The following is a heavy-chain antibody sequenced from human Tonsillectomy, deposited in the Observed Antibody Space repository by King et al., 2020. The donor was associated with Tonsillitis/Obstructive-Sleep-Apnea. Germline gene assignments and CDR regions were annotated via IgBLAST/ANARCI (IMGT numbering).Heavy chain of an antibody. D-gene: IGHD2-2*02. CDR1: GFTFGDYA. CDR3: TRRFPYCSSTSCYKYQGGAFDI. CDR2: IRSKAYSGTT. Sequence: QLVQSGGGLVKPGRSLRLSCTASGFTFGDYAMSWFRQAPGKGLEWVGFIRSKAYSGTTEYAASVKGRFTISRDDSKSIAYLQMNSLKTEDTAVYYCTRRFPYCSSTSCYKYQGGAFDIWGQGTMVTVSS. J-gene: IGHJ3*02. V-gene: IGHV3-49*05.